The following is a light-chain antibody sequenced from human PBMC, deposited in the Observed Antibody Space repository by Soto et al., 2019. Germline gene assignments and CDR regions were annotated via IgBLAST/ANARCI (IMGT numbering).Light chain of an antibody. V-gene: IGKV3-20*01. Sequence: EIVLTQSAGTLSLSPGERATLSCRASQSVSNNYLAWYQQKPGQAPRLLIYGASNRATGIPDRFSGSGSGTDFTLTISRMEPEDFAVDYCQQYGSSGTFGQGTKVDIK. CDR1: QSVSNNY. J-gene: IGKJ1*01. CDR3: QQYGSSGT. CDR2: GAS.